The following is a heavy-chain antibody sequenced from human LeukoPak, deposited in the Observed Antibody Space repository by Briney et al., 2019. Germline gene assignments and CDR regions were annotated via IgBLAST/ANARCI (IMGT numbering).Heavy chain of an antibody. D-gene: IGHD3-22*01. CDR2: ISSSSSYI. CDR3: ARDSNNHYYDSSGYGY. V-gene: IGHV3-21*01. CDR1: GFTFRSYA. Sequence: GGSLRLTCAASGFTFRSYAMNWVRQAPGKGLEWVSSISSSSSYIYYADSVKGRFTISRDNAKNSLYLQMNSLRAEDTAVYYCARDSNNHYYDSSGYGYWGQGTLVTVSS. J-gene: IGHJ4*02.